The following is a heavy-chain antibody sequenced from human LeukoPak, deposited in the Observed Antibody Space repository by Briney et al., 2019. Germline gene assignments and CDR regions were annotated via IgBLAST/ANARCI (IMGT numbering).Heavy chain of an antibody. CDR1: GFTFSSYA. CDR3: AREEPAGSTDY. D-gene: IGHD1-14*01. CDR2: ISGNGGST. Sequence: GVSLRLSCAASGFTFSSYAMSWVRQAPGKGLECVSAISGNGGSTYYANSVKGRFTISRDNSKNTLYLQMGSLRGEGTALYYCAREEPAGSTDYWGQGTLVTVSS. J-gene: IGHJ4*02. V-gene: IGHV3-64*01.